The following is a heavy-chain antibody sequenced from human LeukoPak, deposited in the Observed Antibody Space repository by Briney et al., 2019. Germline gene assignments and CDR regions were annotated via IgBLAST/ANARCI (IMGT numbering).Heavy chain of an antibody. CDR2: ISWNSGSI. Sequence: GGSLRLSCAASGFTFSSYWMHWVRQAPGKCLEWVSGISWNSGSIGYADSVKGRFTISRDNAKNSLYLQMNSLRAEDTALYYCAKDYDGSGSYFDYWGQGTLVTVSS. CDR1: GFTFSSYW. D-gene: IGHD3-10*01. CDR3: AKDYDGSGSYFDY. J-gene: IGHJ4*02. V-gene: IGHV3-9*01.